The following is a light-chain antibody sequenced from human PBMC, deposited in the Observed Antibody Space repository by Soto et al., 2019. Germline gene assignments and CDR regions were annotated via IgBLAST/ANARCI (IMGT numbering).Light chain of an antibody. CDR1: QDISNY. CDR3: QQYDNLPLT. Sequence: DIQMTQSPSSLSASVGDRVTITCQVSQDISNYLNWYQQEPGKAPKLLIYDASNLETGVPSRFSGSGSGTDFTFTISSLQPEDIATYYCQQYDNLPLTFGGGTKVDIK. V-gene: IGKV1-33*01. CDR2: DAS. J-gene: IGKJ4*01.